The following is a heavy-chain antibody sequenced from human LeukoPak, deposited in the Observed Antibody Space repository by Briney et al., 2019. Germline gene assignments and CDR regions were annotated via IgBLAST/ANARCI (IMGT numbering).Heavy chain of an antibody. CDR2: ISNCSSDT. D-gene: IGHD3-10*01. Sequence: GGSLRLSCAASGFTFSDYYMTWIRQAPGKGLEWLTYISNCSSDTRYADSVKGLFTISRDNAKNSLYLQMNSLRAEDTALYYCASLVRQFTGAFDIWGQGTMVTVSS. J-gene: IGHJ3*02. V-gene: IGHV3-11*03. CDR3: ASLVRQFTGAFDI. CDR1: GFTFSDYY.